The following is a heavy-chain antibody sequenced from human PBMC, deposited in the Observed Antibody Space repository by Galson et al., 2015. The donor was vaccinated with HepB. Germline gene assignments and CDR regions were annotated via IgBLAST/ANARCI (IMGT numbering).Heavy chain of an antibody. J-gene: IGHJ4*02. CDR1: GYTFTSYG. CDR3: ARSGVLLWFGELDRGYFDY. D-gene: IGHD3-10*01. Sequence: SVKVSCKASGYTFTSYGISWVRQAPGQGLEWMGWISAYNGNTNYAQKLQGRVTMTTDTSTSTAYMELRSLRSDDTAVYYCARSGVLLWFGELDRGYFDYWGQGTLVTVS. V-gene: IGHV1-18*04. CDR2: ISAYNGNT.